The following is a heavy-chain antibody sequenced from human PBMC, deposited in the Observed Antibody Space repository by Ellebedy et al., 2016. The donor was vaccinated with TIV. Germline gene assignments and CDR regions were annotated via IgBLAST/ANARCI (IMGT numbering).Heavy chain of an antibody. CDR1: GFTFSNYG. CDR3: AKNRGAITYCFDP. J-gene: IGHJ5*02. CDR2: ISYDGSNK. V-gene: IGHV3-30*18. D-gene: IGHD2-21*01. Sequence: PGGSLRLSCAASGFTFSNYGMPWVRQAPGKGLEWVAVISYDGSNKYYADSVKGRFTISRDNSKNTLYLQMNSLRADDTAVYYCAKNRGAITYCFDPWGQGTLVTVSS.